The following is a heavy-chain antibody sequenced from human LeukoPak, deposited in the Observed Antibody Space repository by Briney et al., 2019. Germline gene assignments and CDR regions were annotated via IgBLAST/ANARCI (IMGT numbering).Heavy chain of an antibody. CDR3: ARRRSGGRDFDF. Sequence: SETLSLTCTVSGGSISSSYWSWIRQPPGKGLEWIGYIYTSGSTNCNPSLKSRVTISVDTSKNQFSLNLSSVTAADTAVYYCARRRSGGRDFDFWGRGTLVTVSS. V-gene: IGHV4-4*09. D-gene: IGHD2-15*01. CDR2: IYTSGST. CDR1: GGSISSSY. J-gene: IGHJ4*02.